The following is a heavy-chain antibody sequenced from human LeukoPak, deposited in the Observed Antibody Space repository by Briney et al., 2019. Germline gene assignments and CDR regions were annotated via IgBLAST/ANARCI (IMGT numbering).Heavy chain of an antibody. D-gene: IGHD5-18*01. CDR1: GFIFSSYW. J-gene: IGHJ5*02. V-gene: IGHV3-74*01. Sequence: PGGSLRLSCAASGFIFSSYWMHWVRQAPGKGLVWVSRINSDGSSTSYADSVKGRFTISRDNAKNTLYLQMNSLRAEDMAVYYCARDDAGYSYDPRGWFDPWGQGTLVTVSS. CDR2: INSDGSST. CDR3: ARDDAGYSYDPRGWFDP.